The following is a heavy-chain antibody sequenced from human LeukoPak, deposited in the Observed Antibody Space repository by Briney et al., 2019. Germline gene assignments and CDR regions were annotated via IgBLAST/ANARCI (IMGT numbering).Heavy chain of an antibody. V-gene: IGHV3-20*04. J-gene: IGHJ4*02. CDR1: GFTFDDYG. CDR3: ARGFGSSSWFDY. CDR2: INWNGGST. Sequence: GGSLRLSCAASGFTFDDYGMSWVRQAPGKGLEWVSGINWNGGSTGYADSVKGRFTISRDNAKNSLYLQVNSLRAEDTALYYCARGFGSSSWFDYWGQGTLVTVSS. D-gene: IGHD6-13*01.